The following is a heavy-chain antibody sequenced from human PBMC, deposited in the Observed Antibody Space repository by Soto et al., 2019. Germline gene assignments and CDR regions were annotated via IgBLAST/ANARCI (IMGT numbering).Heavy chain of an antibody. Sequence: SETLSLTCTVSGGSISSGDYYWSWIRQPPGKGLEWIGYIYYSGSTYYNPSLKSRVTISVDTSKNQFSLKLSSVTAADTAVYYCAREGGTVRNNWFDPWGQGTLVTVSS. V-gene: IGHV4-30-4*01. D-gene: IGHD4-4*01. CDR2: IYYSGST. J-gene: IGHJ5*02. CDR1: GGSISSGDYY. CDR3: AREGGTVRNNWFDP.